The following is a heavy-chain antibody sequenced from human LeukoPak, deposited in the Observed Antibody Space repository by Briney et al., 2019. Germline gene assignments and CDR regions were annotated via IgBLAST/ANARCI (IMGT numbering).Heavy chain of an antibody. CDR1: GGSISSSSYY. V-gene: IGHV4-39*01. D-gene: IGHD4-17*01. Sequence: MASETLSLTCTVSGGSISSSSYYWAWIRQPPGKGLEWIGSIYYSGVTYYTPSLKSRATISVDTSKSQFSLRLSSVAAADTAMYYCAGYGDSGGNFDYWGQGTLVTVSS. CDR3: AGYGDSGGNFDY. J-gene: IGHJ4*02. CDR2: IYYSGVT.